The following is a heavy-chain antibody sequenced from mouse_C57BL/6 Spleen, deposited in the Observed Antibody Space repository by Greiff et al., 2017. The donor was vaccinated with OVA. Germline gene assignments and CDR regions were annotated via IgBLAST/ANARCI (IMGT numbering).Heavy chain of an antibody. CDR2: INPNNGGT. CDR3: ARSWYPYYFDY. D-gene: IGHD1-1*02. V-gene: IGHV1-26*01. CDR1: GYTFTDYY. J-gene: IGHJ2*01. Sequence: VQLQQSGPELVKPGASVKISCKASGYTFTDYYMNWVKQSHGKSLEWIGDINPNNGGTSYNQKFKGKATLTVDKSSSTAYMELRSLTSEDSAVYYCARSWYPYYFDYWGQGTTLTVSS.